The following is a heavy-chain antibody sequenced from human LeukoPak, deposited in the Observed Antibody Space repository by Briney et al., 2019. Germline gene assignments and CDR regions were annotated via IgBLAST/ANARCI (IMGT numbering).Heavy chain of an antibody. CDR1: GFTFTSAA. V-gene: IGHV1-58*02. D-gene: IGHD3-3*01. Sequence: SVKVSCKASGFTFTSAAMQSVRQARGERLEWIGWIVVGSGNTNYAQKFQERVTTTRDMSTSTAYMELSSLRSEDTAVYYCAAGTRFLEWLLSGYYYYGMDVGGQGTTVTVSS. J-gene: IGHJ6*02. CDR2: IVVGSGNT. CDR3: AAGTRFLEWLLSGYYYYGMDV.